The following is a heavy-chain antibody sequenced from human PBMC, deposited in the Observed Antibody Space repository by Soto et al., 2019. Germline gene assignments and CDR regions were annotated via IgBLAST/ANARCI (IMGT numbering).Heavy chain of an antibody. CDR1: GYTFTSYG. CDR2: ISVYNGDT. Sequence: QVQLVQSGAEVKKPGAAVKVSCKASGYTFTSYGISWVRQAPGQGLEWMGWISVYNGDTNYEQKYQGRVTMTTDTSTSTADMELGSLRSDDTAVYYCARHRTGRPFDYWGQGTLVSVAS. J-gene: IGHJ4*02. CDR3: ARHRTGRPFDY. D-gene: IGHD1-1*01. V-gene: IGHV1-18*04.